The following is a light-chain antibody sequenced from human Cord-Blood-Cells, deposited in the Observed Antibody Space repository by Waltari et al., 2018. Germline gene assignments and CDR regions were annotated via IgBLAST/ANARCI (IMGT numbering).Light chain of an antibody. CDR1: QSISSY. CDR3: QQSYSTPFT. Sequence: DIQMTQSPSSLSASVGDRVTITCLASQSISSYLNWSQQKPGKDPKLLIYAASSLQSGVPSRFSGSGSGTDLTLTISSLQPEDVGTYYCQQSYSTPFTFDPGTKVDI. CDR2: AAS. J-gene: IGKJ3*01. V-gene: IGKV1-39*01.